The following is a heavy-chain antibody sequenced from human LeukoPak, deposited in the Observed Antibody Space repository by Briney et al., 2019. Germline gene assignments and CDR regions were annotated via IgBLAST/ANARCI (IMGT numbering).Heavy chain of an antibody. CDR2: ISGSSSYI. CDR1: GFTFNTYS. CDR3: ARVGDYTDYAPDY. V-gene: IGHV3-21*01. J-gene: IGHJ4*02. D-gene: IGHD4-11*01. Sequence: GGSLRLSCAASGFTFNTYSMNWVRQAPGKGLEWVSSISGSSSYIYYADSVKGRFTISRDNAKNSLYLQMNSLRAEDTAVYYCARVGDYTDYAPDYWGQGTLVTVSS.